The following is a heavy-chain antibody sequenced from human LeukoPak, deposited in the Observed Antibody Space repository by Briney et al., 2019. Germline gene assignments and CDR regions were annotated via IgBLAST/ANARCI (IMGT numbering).Heavy chain of an antibody. CDR2: ISSSSSYI. V-gene: IGHV3-21*01. J-gene: IGHJ4*02. Sequence: GGSLRLSCAASGFTFSSYSMNWVRQAPGKGLEWVSSISSSSSYIYYADSVKGRFTISRDNAKNSLYLQMNSLRAEDTAVYYCARGHYYDFWIGDYWGQGTQVTVSS. CDR1: GFTFSSYS. CDR3: ARGHYYDFWIGDY. D-gene: IGHD3-3*01.